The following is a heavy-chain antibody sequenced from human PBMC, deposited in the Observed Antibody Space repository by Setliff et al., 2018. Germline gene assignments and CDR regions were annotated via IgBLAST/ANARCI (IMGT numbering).Heavy chain of an antibody. J-gene: IGHJ4*02. V-gene: IGHV3-11*01. D-gene: IGHD5-18*01. Sequence: PGGSLRLSCAASGFTFSDHYMDWVRQAPGKGLEWLSNIRNDGATTSYADSVKGRFTISRDTSKNTLYLQMNSLRAEDTAVYYCAKAPRGYTYGYLFDYWGQGTLVTVSS. CDR1: GFTFSDHY. CDR2: IRNDGATT. CDR3: AKAPRGYTYGYLFDY.